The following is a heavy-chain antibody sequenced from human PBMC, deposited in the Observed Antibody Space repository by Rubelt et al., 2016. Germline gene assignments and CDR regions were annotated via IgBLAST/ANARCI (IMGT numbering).Heavy chain of an antibody. D-gene: IGHD6-13*01. V-gene: IGHV4-59*12. CDR1: GGSISPNY. CDR3: ASSWYMVW. CDR2: IFFNGNS. J-gene: IGHJ4*02. Sequence: QVQLQESGPGLVKPSETLSLTCTVSGGSISPNYWSWIRQSPGKGLEWIGYIFFNGNSNYNPSLKSRVTISVDTSTNQVSRTLTSVTAADSAVYYCASSWYMVWWGQGTRVTVSS.